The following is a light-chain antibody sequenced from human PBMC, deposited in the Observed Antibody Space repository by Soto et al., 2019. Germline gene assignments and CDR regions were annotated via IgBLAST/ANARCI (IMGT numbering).Light chain of an antibody. CDR2: DAE. J-gene: IGKJ5*01. CDR3: EQRSDWPA. CDR1: QRVSTY. Sequence: EIVLTPSLATLSLSPRERGTXSCRASQRVSTYLAWYQQKPGQDPRILSYDAEDRATGSQARFRGSGSGTDLTLTISSLEPEDFAGYYCEQRSDWPAFGQGARLE. V-gene: IGKV3-11*01.